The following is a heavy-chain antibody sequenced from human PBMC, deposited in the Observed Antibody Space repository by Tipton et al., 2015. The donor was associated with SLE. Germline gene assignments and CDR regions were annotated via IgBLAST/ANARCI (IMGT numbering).Heavy chain of an antibody. J-gene: IGHJ5*02. CDR3: ARRADDYSNWFDP. CDR1: GGSISSYY. CDR2: IYYSGST. Sequence: TLSLTCSVSGGSISSYYWSWIRQPPGKGLEWIGYIYYSGSTNYNPSLKSRVTISVDTSTNQFSLELSSMTAADTAVYYCARRADDYSNWFDPWGPGTQVSVSS. D-gene: IGHD4-11*01. V-gene: IGHV4-59*12.